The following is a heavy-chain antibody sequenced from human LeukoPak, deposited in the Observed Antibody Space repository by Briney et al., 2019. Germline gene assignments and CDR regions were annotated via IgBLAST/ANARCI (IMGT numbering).Heavy chain of an antibody. J-gene: IGHJ4*02. CDR1: GYTFTSYG. Sequence: ASVKVSCKAFGYTFTSYGISWVRQAPGQGREWMGWISAYNGNTNYAQKLQGRVTMTTDTSTSTAYMELRSLRSDDTAVYYCARVLSISTAFWSGYNDYWGQGTLVTVSS. CDR2: ISAYNGNT. V-gene: IGHV1-18*01. D-gene: IGHD3-3*01. CDR3: ARVLSISTAFWSGYNDY.